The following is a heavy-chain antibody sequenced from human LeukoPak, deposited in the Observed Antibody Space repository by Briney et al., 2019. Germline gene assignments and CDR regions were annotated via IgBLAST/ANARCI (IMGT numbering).Heavy chain of an antibody. CDR2: IIPIFGTA. V-gene: IGHV1-69*13. CDR1: GGTFSSYA. CDR3: ARADIVVVVAATAAFDI. Sequence: ASVKVSCKASGGTFSSYAISWVRQAPGQGLEWMGRIIPIFGTANYAQKFQGRVTITADESTSTAYMELSSLRSEDTAVYYCARADIVVVVAATAAFDIWGQGTMVTVSS. J-gene: IGHJ3*02. D-gene: IGHD2-15*01.